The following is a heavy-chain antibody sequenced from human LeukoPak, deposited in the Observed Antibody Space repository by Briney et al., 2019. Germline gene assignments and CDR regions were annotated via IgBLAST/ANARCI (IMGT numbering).Heavy chain of an antibody. J-gene: IGHJ4*02. CDR2: IYYSGST. V-gene: IGHV4-39*01. Sequence: SETLSLTCTVSGGSISSSSYYWGWIRQPPGKGLEWVAMIYYSGSTYYNPSLKSRVSISVDTSKNQVSLKVSSVTATDTAVYYCARLPAGTWYFDYWGQGTLVTVSS. CDR1: GGSISSSSYY. CDR3: ARLPAGTWYFDY. D-gene: IGHD6-13*01.